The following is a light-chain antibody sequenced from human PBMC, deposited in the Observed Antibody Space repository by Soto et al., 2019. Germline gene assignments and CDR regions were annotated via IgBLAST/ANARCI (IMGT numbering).Light chain of an antibody. CDR1: QSVSSN. Sequence: EIVMTQSPATLSVSPGERGTLSCRASQSVSSNLAWYQQKPGQAPRLLIYGASTRATGMPARFSGSGSGTEFTLTISSLQSEDFAVYYCQQYNNWPRTFGQGTKLEIK. V-gene: IGKV3D-15*01. CDR2: GAS. J-gene: IGKJ2*01. CDR3: QQYNNWPRT.